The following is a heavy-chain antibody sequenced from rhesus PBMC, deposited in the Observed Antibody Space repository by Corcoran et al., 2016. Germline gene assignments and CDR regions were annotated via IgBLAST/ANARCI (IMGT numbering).Heavy chain of an antibody. Sequence: EVQLVESGGGLAKPGGSLRLSCAASGFTFSSYWMNWVRQAPGKGLEWVSAINSGGGSTYYADSVKGRFTIARENSKNTLALQMNSLRAEDTAVYYCAKVEIRGDYYGLDSWGQGVVVTVSS. CDR2: INSGGGST. CDR3: AKVEIRGDYYGLDS. CDR1: GFTFSSYW. J-gene: IGHJ6*01. D-gene: IGHD3-9*01. V-gene: IGHV3S25*01.